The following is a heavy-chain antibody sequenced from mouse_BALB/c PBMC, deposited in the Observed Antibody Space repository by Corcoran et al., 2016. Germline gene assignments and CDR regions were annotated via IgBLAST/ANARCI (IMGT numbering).Heavy chain of an antibody. Sequence: EVQLQQSGAELVKPGASVKLSCTASGFNIKDTYMHWVKQRPEQGLEWIGRIDPANGNTKYDPKLQGKATITADTSSNTAYLQLSSLTSEDTAVYYCARRGDDGRFDYWGAGTTLTVSS. CDR1: GFNIKDTY. CDR2: IDPANGNT. D-gene: IGHD2-12*01. CDR3: ARRGDDGRFDY. J-gene: IGHJ2*01. V-gene: IGHV14-3*02.